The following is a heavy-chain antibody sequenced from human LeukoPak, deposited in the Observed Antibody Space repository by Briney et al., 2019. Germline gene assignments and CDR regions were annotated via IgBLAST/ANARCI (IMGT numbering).Heavy chain of an antibody. CDR1: GYTFTGYY. V-gene: IGHV1-2*02. CDR2: INPNSGGT. J-gene: IGHJ6*04. CDR3: ATLRGHCSSTSCPLMGMDV. D-gene: IGHD2-2*01. Sequence: ASVKVSCKASGYTFTGYYMHWVRQAPGQGLEWMGWINPNSGGTNYAQKFQGRVTMTRDTSISTAYMELSRLRSDDTAVYYCATLRGHCSSTSCPLMGMDVWGKGTTVTVSS.